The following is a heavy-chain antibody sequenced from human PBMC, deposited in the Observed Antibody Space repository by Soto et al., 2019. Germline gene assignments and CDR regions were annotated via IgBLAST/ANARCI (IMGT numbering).Heavy chain of an antibody. Sequence: GGSLRLSCAASGFTFSSYGMHWVRQAPGKGLEWVAVISYDGSNKYYADSVKGRFTISRDNSKNTLYLQMNSLRAEDTAVYYCAKAFRPKRITMTHGAYYYGMDVWGQGTTVTVSS. J-gene: IGHJ6*02. CDR2: ISYDGSNK. V-gene: IGHV3-30*18. CDR1: GFTFSSYG. CDR3: AKAFRPKRITMTHGAYYYGMDV. D-gene: IGHD3-22*01.